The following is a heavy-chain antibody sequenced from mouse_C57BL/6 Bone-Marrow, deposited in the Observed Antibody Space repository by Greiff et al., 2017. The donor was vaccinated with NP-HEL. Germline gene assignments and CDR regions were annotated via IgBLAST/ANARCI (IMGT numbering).Heavy chain of an antibody. Sequence: QVQLKQSGPGLVQPSQSLSITCTVSGFSLTSYGVHWVRQSPGKGLEWLGVIWSGGSTDYNAAFISRLSISKDNSKSQVFFKMNSLQADDTAIYYCARPIYYGYDIAYWGQGTLVTVSA. CDR1: GFSLTSYG. J-gene: IGHJ3*01. D-gene: IGHD2-2*01. CDR3: ARPIYYGYDIAY. CDR2: IWSGGST. V-gene: IGHV2-2*01.